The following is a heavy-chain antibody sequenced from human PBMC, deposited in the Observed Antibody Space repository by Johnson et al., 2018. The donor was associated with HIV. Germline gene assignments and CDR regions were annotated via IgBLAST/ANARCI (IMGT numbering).Heavy chain of an antibody. Sequence: VQLVESGGGLVQPGGSLRLSCAASGFTFSNAWMSWVRQAPGKGLEWVGRIKRKTDGGTTDYAAPVKGRFTISRDDSKNTLYLQMNGLKTEDTAVYYCTTMSALWFGDLHVFGDGFDIWGQGTMVTVSS. CDR1: GFTFSNAW. V-gene: IGHV3-15*01. CDR3: TTMSALWFGDLHVFGDGFDI. D-gene: IGHD3-10*01. J-gene: IGHJ3*02. CDR2: IKRKTDGGTT.